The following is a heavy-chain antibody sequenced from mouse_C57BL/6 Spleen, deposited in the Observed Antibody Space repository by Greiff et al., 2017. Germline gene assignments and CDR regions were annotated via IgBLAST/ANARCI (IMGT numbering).Heavy chain of an antibody. CDR3: ARWPYYDCERYFDD. CDR1: GYTFTSYW. Sequence: QVQLQQPGAELVKPGASVKMSCKASGYTFTSYWITWVKQRPGQGLEWIGDIYPGSGSTNYNEKFKSKATLTVDTSSSTAYMQHSSLTSEDSAVYYCARWPYYDCERYFDDWGTGTTVTVSS. CDR2: IYPGSGST. D-gene: IGHD2-4*01. V-gene: IGHV1-55*01. J-gene: IGHJ1*03.